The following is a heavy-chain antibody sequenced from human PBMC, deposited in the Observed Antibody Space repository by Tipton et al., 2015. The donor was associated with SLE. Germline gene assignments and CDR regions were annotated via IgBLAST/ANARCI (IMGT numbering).Heavy chain of an antibody. J-gene: IGHJ1*01. CDR2: IYYSGST. V-gene: IGHV4-34*09. CDR3: ATPRGYSSSWLYFQH. D-gene: IGHD6-13*01. Sequence: TLSLTCAVYGGSFSGYYWSWIRQPPGKGLEWIGYIYYSGSTYYNPSLKSRVTISVDTSKNQFSLKLSSVTAADTAVYYCATPRGYSSSWLYFQHWGQGTLVTVSS. CDR1: GGSFSGYY.